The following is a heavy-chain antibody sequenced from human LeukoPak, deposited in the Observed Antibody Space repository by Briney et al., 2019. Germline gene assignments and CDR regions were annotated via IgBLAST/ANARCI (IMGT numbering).Heavy chain of an antibody. Sequence: GESLKISCQGSGYSFTSYWIGWVRQMPGKGLEWMGIIYPGDSDTRYRPSFQGQVTISADKSSSTAYLQWSSLKASDTAMYYCARYYDYVWGTRNAFDIWGQGTMVTVSS. CDR1: GYSFTSYW. CDR3: ARYYDYVWGTRNAFDI. CDR2: IYPGDSDT. D-gene: IGHD3-16*01. J-gene: IGHJ3*02. V-gene: IGHV5-51*01.